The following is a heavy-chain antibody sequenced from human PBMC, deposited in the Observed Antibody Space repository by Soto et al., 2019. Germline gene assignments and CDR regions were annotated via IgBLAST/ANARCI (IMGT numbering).Heavy chain of an antibody. CDR3: ATGRRLSELSCYYYDMDV. CDR1: EYTLTELS. V-gene: IGHV1-24*01. J-gene: IGHJ6*02. Sequence: ASVKVSCKVSEYTLTELSMHWVRQAPGKGLEWMGGFDPEDGETIYAQKFQGRVTMTEDTSTDTAYMELSSLGSEDTAVYYCATGRRLSELSCYYYDMDVWGQGTTVTVSS. CDR2: FDPEDGET. D-gene: IGHD1-26*01.